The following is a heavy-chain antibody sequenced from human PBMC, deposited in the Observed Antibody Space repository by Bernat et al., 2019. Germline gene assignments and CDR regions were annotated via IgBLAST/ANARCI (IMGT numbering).Heavy chain of an antibody. D-gene: IGHD2-15*01. CDR1: GGFTLSTSP. J-gene: IGHJ1*01. V-gene: IGHV3-74*01. Sequence: VQVVESGGGSVQPGGSLRLSCATSGGFTLSTSPMHWVRQAPGKGRMWVSRIGVDGSHITYADSVKGRVTGSIDNAKNARELQRNRLRGEDTALDYGTGEGGGPGDSWGQGTLGT. CDR2: IGVDGSHI. CDR3: TGEGGGPGDS.